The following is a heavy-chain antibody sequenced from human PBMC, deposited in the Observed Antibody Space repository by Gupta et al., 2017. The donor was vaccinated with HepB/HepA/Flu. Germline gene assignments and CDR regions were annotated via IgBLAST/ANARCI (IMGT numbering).Heavy chain of an antibody. CDR1: GGSISSSSYY. Sequence: QLQLQESGPGLVKPSETLSLTCTVSGGSISSSSYYWGWFRQPPGKGLEWIGSIDYSGSTYYNPSLKSRVTISVDTSKNQFSLKLSSVTAADTAVYYCARRRYDFWSGYPPPPFDSGAREPWSPSPQ. CDR2: IDYSGST. CDR3: ARRRYDFWSGYPPPPFDS. J-gene: IGHJ4*02. D-gene: IGHD3-3*01. V-gene: IGHV4-39*01.